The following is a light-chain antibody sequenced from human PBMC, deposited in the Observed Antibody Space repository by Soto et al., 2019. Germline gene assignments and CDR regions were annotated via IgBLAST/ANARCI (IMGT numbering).Light chain of an antibody. CDR3: MQGLQPLPT. CDR1: QSLLHSDGYNY. J-gene: IGKJ3*01. V-gene: IGKV2-28*01. Sequence: DIVLTKSPLSLPVTPGEPASISCRSSQSLLHSDGYNYLDWYLQKPGQSPQLVIYLGSKRASGIQDRFSGSGSRTYVILKISRVEPDDVGVYYYMQGLQPLPTFGPGTKVDIK. CDR2: LGS.